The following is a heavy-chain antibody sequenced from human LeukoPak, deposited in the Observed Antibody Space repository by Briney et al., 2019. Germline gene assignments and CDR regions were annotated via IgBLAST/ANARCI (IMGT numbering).Heavy chain of an antibody. CDR1: GYRFSNYY. J-gene: IGHJ5*02. Sequence: GASLRISFQASGYRFSNYYIAWVRPKPGKGLEWMGLTSPRDSNNKYSPTFEGQVTMSADKSISTVYLQWSSLKTSDTATYYCARLTDIVATIDGAMNWFDLWGQGTLVAVSS. V-gene: IGHV5-51*01. D-gene: IGHD5-12*01. CDR3: ARLTDIVATIDGAMNWFDL. CDR2: TSPRDSNN.